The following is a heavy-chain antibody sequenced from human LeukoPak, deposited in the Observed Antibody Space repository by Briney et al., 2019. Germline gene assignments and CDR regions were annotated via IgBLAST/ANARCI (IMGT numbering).Heavy chain of an antibody. CDR3: AREPQQDSSGWIPIDY. D-gene: IGHD6-19*01. CDR1: GGSISTSNYY. V-gene: IGHV4-39*07. CDR2: IYYSGST. J-gene: IGHJ4*02. Sequence: KTSETLSLTCTVSGGSISTSNYYWGWIRQPPGKGLEWIGNIYYSGSTYYSPSLKSRVTISVDTSKNQFSLKLSSVTAADTAVYYCAREPQQDSSGWIPIDYWGQGTLVTVSS.